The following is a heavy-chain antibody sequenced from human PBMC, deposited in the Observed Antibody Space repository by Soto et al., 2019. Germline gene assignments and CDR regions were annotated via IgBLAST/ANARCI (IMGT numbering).Heavy chain of an antibody. V-gene: IGHV4-34*01. J-gene: IGHJ5*02. CDR3: ARPYAYSGSYYWFDP. CDR2: INHSGST. D-gene: IGHD1-26*01. CDR1: GGSFSGYY. Sequence: QVQLQQWGAGLLKPSETLSLTCAVYGGSFSGYYWSWIRQPPGKGLEWSGEINHSGSTNYNPSLKSRVTISVDTSKNQFSLKLSSVTAADTAVYYCARPYAYSGSYYWFDPWGQGTLVTVSS.